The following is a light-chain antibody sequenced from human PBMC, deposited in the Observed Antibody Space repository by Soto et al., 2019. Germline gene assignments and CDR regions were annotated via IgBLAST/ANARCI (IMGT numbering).Light chain of an antibody. CDR3: QQYGSSPPWT. CDR2: GAS. J-gene: IGKJ1*01. V-gene: IGKV3-20*01. Sequence: EIVLTQSPGTLSLSPGERATLSCRASQSVSSSYLAWYQQKPGQAPRLLIYGASSRATGIPDRFSGSGSGTDFTLTISRPEPEDFAVYSCQQYGSSPPWTFGQGTKVEIK. CDR1: QSVSSSY.